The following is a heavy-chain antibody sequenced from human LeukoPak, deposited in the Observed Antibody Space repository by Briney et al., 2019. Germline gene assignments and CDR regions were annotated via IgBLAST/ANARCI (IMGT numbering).Heavy chain of an antibody. CDR2: INPSDCST. CDR1: GYTFTNYY. CDR3: ERPNYESSDYSPRDAYDI. D-gene: IGHD3-22*01. Sequence: ASVKVSCKASGYTFTNYYMHWVRQAPGQGLEWMGIINPSDCSTSYAQKFQGRVTLTRDMYASTVYMELSSLRSGDTAVYYGERPNYESSDYSPRDAYDIWQEATIITVSS. J-gene: IGHJ3*02. V-gene: IGHV1-46*01.